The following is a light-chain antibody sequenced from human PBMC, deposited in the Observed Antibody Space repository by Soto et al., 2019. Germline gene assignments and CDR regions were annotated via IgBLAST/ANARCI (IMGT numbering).Light chain of an antibody. CDR1: RSNIGTNP. V-gene: IGLV1-44*01. CDR2: TNT. J-gene: IGLJ2*01. CDR3: AAWDDSLNSVI. Sequence: QSVLTQPPSASGTPGQSVSISCSGSRSNIGTNPVNWYQQLPGTAPKLLFYTNTQRPSGVPDRFSASKSGTSASLAISGLQPEDEADYYCAAWDDSLNSVIFGGGTKLTVL.